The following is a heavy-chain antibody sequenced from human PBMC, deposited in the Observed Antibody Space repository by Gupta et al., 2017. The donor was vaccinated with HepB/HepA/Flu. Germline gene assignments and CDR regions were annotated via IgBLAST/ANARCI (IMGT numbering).Heavy chain of an antibody. J-gene: IGHJ4*02. Sequence: EVQLLESGGGVVKPGGSLRLSCAAAGFTSSSDMTQWVRQAPGTGLEWVSSISGGSRDIYYADSVKGRFTTSRGNAKNSLYLQMNSLRAEDTAVYYCARDSRYWGQGTLVTVSS. CDR1: GFTSSSDM. V-gene: IGHV3-21*01. CDR3: ARDSRY. CDR2: ISGGSRDI.